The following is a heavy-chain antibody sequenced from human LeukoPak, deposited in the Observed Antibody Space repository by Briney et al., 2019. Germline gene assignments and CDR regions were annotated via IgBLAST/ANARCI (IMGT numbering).Heavy chain of an antibody. D-gene: IGHD6-13*01. V-gene: IGHV3-53*01. J-gene: IGHJ4*02. CDR2: VYDGGTT. CDR3: ARGYSYSRDY. Sequence: GGSLRLSCAASGFTVSFNYMSWVRQAPGKGLEWVSVVYDGGTTSYADSVKGRFTISRDNSKNTLYLQTNSLRAEDTAVYYCARGYSYSRDYWGQGILVTVSS. CDR1: GFTVSFNY.